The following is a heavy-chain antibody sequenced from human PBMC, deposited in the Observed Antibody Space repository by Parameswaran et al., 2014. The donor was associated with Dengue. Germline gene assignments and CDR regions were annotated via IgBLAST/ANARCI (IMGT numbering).Heavy chain of an antibody. CDR3: ARGSVREVDY. V-gene: IGHV4-31*02. J-gene: IGHJ4*02. CDR2: IYYSGST. Sequence: RWIRQPPGKGLEWIGYIYYSGSTYYNPSLKSRVTISVDTSKNQFSLKLSSVTAADTAVYYCARGSVREVDYWDQGTPVTVSS. D-gene: IGHD5-24*01.